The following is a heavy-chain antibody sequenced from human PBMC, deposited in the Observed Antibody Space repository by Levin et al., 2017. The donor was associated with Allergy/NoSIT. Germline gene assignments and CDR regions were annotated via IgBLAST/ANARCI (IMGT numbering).Heavy chain of an antibody. CDR3: ARQLSGSSWIGNFDY. D-gene: IGHD6-13*01. V-gene: IGHV5-51*01. CDR2: IYPGDSDT. J-gene: IGHJ4*02. CDR1: GYSFTSYW. Sequence: GESLKISCKGSGYSFTSYWIGWVRQMPGKGLEWMGIIYPGDSDTRYSPSFQGQVTISADKSISTAYLQWSSLKASDTAMYYCARQLSGSSWIGNFDYWGQGTLVTVSS.